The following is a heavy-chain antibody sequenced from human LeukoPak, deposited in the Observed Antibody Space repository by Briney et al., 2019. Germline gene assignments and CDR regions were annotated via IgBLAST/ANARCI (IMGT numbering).Heavy chain of an antibody. D-gene: IGHD2-21*02. CDR2: ISSSGSTI. Sequence: GGSLRLSCAASGFTFRDYYMSWIRQAPGKGLEWVSFISSSGSTIYYADSVKGRLTISRDNSKNTLYLQMNSLRAEDTAVYYCAKDRGLYGDYYFDYCGQETLVTVSS. V-gene: IGHV3-11*01. CDR3: AKDRGLYGDYYFDY. J-gene: IGHJ4*02. CDR1: GFTFRDYY.